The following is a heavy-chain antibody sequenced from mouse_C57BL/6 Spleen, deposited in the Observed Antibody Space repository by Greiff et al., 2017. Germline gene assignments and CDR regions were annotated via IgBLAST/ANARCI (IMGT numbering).Heavy chain of an antibody. D-gene: IGHD1-1*01. V-gene: IGHV5-17*01. Sequence: EMQGVESGGGLVKPGGSLKLSCAASGFTFSDYGMHWVRQAPEKGLEWVAYISSGSSTIYYADTVKGRFTISRDNAKNTLFLQMTSLRSEDTAMYYCARSQNFITTVQDYFDYWGQGTTLTVSS. CDR2: ISSGSSTI. CDR3: ARSQNFITTVQDYFDY. CDR1: GFTFSDYG. J-gene: IGHJ2*01.